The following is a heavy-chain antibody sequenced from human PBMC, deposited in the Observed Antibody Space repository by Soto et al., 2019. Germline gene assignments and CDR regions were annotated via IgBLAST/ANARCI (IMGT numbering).Heavy chain of an antibody. D-gene: IGHD3-3*01. CDR2: IDPSDSYT. J-gene: IGHJ6*02. Sequence: PGESLKISCKGSGYSFTSYWISWVRQMPGKGLEWMGRIDPSDSYTNYSPSFQGHVTISADKSISTAYLQWSSLKASDTAMYYRARPYYDFWSGYYTRYYYYGMDVWGQGTTVTAP. V-gene: IGHV5-10-1*01. CDR1: GYSFTSYW. CDR3: ARPYYDFWSGYYTRYYYYGMDV.